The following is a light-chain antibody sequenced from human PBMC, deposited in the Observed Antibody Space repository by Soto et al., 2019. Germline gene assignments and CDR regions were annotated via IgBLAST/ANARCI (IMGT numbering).Light chain of an antibody. CDR3: CSYAGSYTYV. CDR2: DVI. J-gene: IGLJ1*01. V-gene: IGLV2-11*01. Sequence: QSVLTQPRSVSGSPGQSVTISCTGTSSDVGAYNYVSWYQQHPGKAPKLIVYDVISRPSGVPDRFSGSKSGNTASLTISGLQAEDEVDYYCCSYAGSYTYVFGTGTKVTVL. CDR1: SSDVGAYNY.